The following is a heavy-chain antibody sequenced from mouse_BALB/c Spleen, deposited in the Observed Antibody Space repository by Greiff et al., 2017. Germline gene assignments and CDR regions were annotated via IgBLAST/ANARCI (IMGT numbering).Heavy chain of an antibody. J-gene: IGHJ2*01. V-gene: IGHV3-6*02. D-gene: IGHD1-2*01. Sequence: VQLKESGPGLVKPSQSLSLTCSVTGYSITSGYYWNWIRQFPGNKLEWMGYISYDGSNNYNPSLKNRISITRDTSKNQFFLKLNSVTTEDTATYYCARGGGYLFFDYWGQGTTLTVSS. CDR3: ARGGGYLFFDY. CDR1: GYSITSGYY. CDR2: ISYDGSN.